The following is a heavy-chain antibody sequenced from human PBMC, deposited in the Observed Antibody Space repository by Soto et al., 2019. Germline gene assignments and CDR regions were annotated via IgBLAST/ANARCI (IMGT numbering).Heavy chain of an antibody. CDR3: ARDKMTSLFDS. V-gene: IGHV4-34*01. CDR1: GGSFSGYY. D-gene: IGHD4-17*01. CDR2: INHSGST. Sequence: PSETLSLTCAVYGGSFSGYYWTWIRQPPGTGLEWIGEINHSGSTNYNPSLKSRVTISVDTSKNQFSLKLTSVTAADTAVYYCARDKMTSLFDSWGQGTLVTVSS. J-gene: IGHJ4*02.